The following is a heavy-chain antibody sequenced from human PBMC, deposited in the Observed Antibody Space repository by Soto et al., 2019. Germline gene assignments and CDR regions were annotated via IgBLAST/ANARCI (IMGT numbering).Heavy chain of an antibody. D-gene: IGHD2-8*01. CDR3: AREGGVYAIDHTPPWFDP. CDR2: IYYSGST. V-gene: IGHV4-31*03. CDR1: GGSISSGGYY. J-gene: IGHJ5*02. Sequence: QVQLQESGPGLVKPSQTLSLTCTVSGGSISSGGYYWSWIRQHPGKGLEWIGYIYYSGSTYYNPSLKSRVTISVDTSKNQFSLKLSSATAADTAVYYCAREGGVYAIDHTPPWFDPWGQGTLVTVSS.